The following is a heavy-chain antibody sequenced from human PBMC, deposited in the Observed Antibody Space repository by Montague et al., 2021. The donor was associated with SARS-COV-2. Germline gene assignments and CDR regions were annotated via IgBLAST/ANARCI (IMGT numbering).Heavy chain of an antibody. J-gene: IGHJ6*02. V-gene: IGHV6-1*01. CDR2: TYYRKKWYN. D-gene: IGHD1-1*01. CDR1: GDSVAGTSAT. CDR3: TSGREGNYNVMDV. Sequence: CAISGDSVAGTSATWEWVRQSPSRGLECLGRTYYRKKWYNDYAXXXRGRVTINPDTSKNQFSLQLNSVTPEDTAIYYCTSGREGNYNVMDVWGQGTTVTVSS.